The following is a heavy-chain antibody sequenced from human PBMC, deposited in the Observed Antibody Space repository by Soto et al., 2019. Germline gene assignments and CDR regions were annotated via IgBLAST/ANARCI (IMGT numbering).Heavy chain of an antibody. V-gene: IGHV4-38-2*01. CDR2: INHSGST. Sequence: SETLSLTCAVSGYSISSGYHWGWIRQPPGKGPEWIGSINHSGSTYYNPSLKSRVTISVDTSKKQFSLRLTSVTAADTAVYYCARSIAVAGTGWFDSWGQGTLVTVSS. CDR3: ARSIAVAGTGWFDS. J-gene: IGHJ5*01. CDR1: GYSISSGYH. D-gene: IGHD6-19*01.